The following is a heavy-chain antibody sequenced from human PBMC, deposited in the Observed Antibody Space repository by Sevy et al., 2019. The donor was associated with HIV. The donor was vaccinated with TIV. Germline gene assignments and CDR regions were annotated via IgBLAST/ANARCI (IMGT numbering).Heavy chain of an antibody. D-gene: IGHD6-19*01. Sequence: GGSLRLSCAISGFTVNDKYIIWVRQAPGKGLEWVSVIFSSGSTYYADSAKGRFTISRDNSKNTVCLQVNSVRAEDTAVYYCVSLFLSYRSGWSYFDYWGQGTLVTVSS. J-gene: IGHJ4*02. V-gene: IGHV3-66*02. CDR1: GFTVNDKY. CDR2: IFSSGST. CDR3: VSLFLSYRSGWSYFDY.